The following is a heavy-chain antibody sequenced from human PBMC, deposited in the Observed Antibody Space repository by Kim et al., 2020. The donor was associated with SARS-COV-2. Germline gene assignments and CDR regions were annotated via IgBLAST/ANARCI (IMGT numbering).Heavy chain of an antibody. CDR2: INHSGST. D-gene: IGHD2-2*01. V-gene: IGHV4-34*01. CDR1: GGSFSGYY. CDR3: ARYRLTYRYCSSTSCYGGYAFDI. Sequence: SETLSLTCAVYGGSFSGYYWSWIRQPPGKGLEWIGEINHSGSTNYNPSLKSRVTISVDTSKNQFSLKLSSVTAADTAVYYCARYRLTYRYCSSTSCYGGYAFDIWGQGTMVTVSS. J-gene: IGHJ3*02.